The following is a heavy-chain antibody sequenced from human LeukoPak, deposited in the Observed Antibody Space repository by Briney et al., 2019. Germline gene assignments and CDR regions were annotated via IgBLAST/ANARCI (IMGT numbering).Heavy chain of an antibody. CDR3: AKDKFVEMATSRLDY. CDR2: IKSKTDGGTT. Sequence: GGSLRLSCAASGFTFSNAWMSWVRQAPGKGLEWVGRIKSKTDGGTTDYAAPVKGRFTISRDDSKNTLYLQMDSLKTEDTAVYYCAKDKFVEMATSRLDYWGQGTLVTVSS. D-gene: IGHD5-24*01. CDR1: GFTFSNAW. V-gene: IGHV3-15*01. J-gene: IGHJ4*02.